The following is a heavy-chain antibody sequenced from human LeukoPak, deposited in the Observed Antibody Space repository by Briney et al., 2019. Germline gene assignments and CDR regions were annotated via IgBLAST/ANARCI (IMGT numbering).Heavy chain of an antibody. CDR2: IYYSGST. J-gene: IGHJ4*02. V-gene: IGHV4-39*01. Sequence: SETLSLTCTVSGGSISSSSYYWGWIRQPPGKGLEWIGSIYYSGSTYYNPSLKSRVTIFVDTSKNQFSLKLSSVTAADTAVYYCAGRDGYNLAFDYWGQGTLVTVSS. CDR1: GGSISSSSYY. CDR3: AGRDGYNLAFDY. D-gene: IGHD5-24*01.